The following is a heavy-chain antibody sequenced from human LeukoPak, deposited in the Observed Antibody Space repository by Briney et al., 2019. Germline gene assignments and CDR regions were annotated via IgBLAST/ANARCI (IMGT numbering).Heavy chain of an antibody. J-gene: IGHJ3*02. Sequence: ASVKVSCKASGYTFTGYYMHWVRQALGQGLEWMGRINPNSGGTNYAQKFQGRVTMTRDTSISTAYMELSRLRSDDTAVYYCARSRAAEDAFDIWGQGTIVTVSS. CDR3: ARSRAAEDAFDI. CDR2: INPNSGGT. CDR1: GYTFTGYY. D-gene: IGHD6-13*01. V-gene: IGHV1-2*06.